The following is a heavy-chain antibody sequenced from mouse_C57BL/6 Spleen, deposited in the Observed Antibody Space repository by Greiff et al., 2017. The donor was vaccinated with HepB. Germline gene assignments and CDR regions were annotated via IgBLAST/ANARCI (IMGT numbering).Heavy chain of an antibody. CDR3: ARYDGWDYYAMDY. Sequence: VQLQQPGTELVKPGASVKLSCKASGYTFTSYWMHWVKQRPGQGLEWIGNINPSNGGTNYNEKFKSKATLTVDNSSSTAYMQLRSLTSEDSAVYYCARYDGWDYYAMDYWGQGTSVTVSS. CDR1: GYTFTSYW. D-gene: IGHD2-3*01. J-gene: IGHJ4*01. CDR2: INPSNGGT. V-gene: IGHV1-53*01.